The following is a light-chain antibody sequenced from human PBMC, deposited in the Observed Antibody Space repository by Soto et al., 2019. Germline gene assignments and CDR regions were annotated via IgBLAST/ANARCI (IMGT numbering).Light chain of an antibody. Sequence: DIVLTQSPGTRSMSPGEGATLSGSTSQSITTYLAWYQQNPGQAPRLLIYDASKRPTGIPARFSGSGSGTDFTLTISSLEHEDFAVYYCQQRSNWPITFGPGTRLEIK. V-gene: IGKV3-11*01. J-gene: IGKJ5*01. CDR3: QQRSNWPIT. CDR2: DAS. CDR1: QSITTY.